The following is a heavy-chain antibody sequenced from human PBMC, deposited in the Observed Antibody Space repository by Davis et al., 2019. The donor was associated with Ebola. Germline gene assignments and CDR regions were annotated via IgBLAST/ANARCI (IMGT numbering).Heavy chain of an antibody. Sequence: GESLKISCSVSRFMFSSYAMHWVRQAPGKGLQYVSGITNNGGSTYYADSVKGRFIISRDNSKNTLYLQMSSLRIEDTAVYYCVKGSITMTVVVYFDLWGQGTLVTVSS. CDR3: VKGSITMTVVVYFDL. J-gene: IGHJ4*02. CDR1: RFMFSSYA. CDR2: ITNNGGST. D-gene: IGHD3-22*01. V-gene: IGHV3-64D*06.